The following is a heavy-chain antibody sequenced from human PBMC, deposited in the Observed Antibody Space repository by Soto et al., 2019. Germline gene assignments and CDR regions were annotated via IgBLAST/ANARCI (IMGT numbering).Heavy chain of an antibody. CDR1: GFTFSSYA. J-gene: IGHJ5*02. Sequence: QVQLVESGGGVVQPGRSLRLSCAASGFTFSSYAMHWVRQAPGKGLEWVAVISYDGSNKYYADSVKGRFTISRDNSKNTLYLQMNSLRAEDTAVYYCARERIAVAGGGRGFDPWGQGTLVTVSS. CDR2: ISYDGSNK. V-gene: IGHV3-30-3*01. D-gene: IGHD6-19*01. CDR3: ARERIAVAGGGRGFDP.